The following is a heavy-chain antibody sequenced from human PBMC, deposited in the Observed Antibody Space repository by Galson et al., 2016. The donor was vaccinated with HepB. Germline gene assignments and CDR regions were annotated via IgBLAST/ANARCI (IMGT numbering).Heavy chain of an antibody. CDR1: GYTLTTYY. V-gene: IGHV1-2*02. CDR2: INPNSGGT. J-gene: IGHJ6*02. CDR3: ARLARVADFYYYGMDV. Sequence: SVKVSCKVSGYTLTTYYIHWVRQAPGQGLEWMGWINPNSGGTNYVQKFRGRFTMTRDTSINTAYMELSGLRSDDTAVYYCARLARVADFYYYGMDVWGQGTTVTVSS.